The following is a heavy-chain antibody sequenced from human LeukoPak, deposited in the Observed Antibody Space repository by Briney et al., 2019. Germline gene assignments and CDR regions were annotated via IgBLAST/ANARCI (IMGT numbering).Heavy chain of an antibody. CDR1: GFTFSTYW. CDR3: ARQLLNWNQEYDY. V-gene: IGHV3-7*01. CDR2: IKQDGSKK. D-gene: IGHD1-20*01. Sequence: GGSLRLSCAASGFTFSTYWMNWVRQAPGKGLEWVANIKQDGSKKYYDDFVKGRFTISRDNAKNSLYLQMNSLRAEDTAVYYCARQLLNWNQEYDYWGQGTLVTVSS. J-gene: IGHJ4*02.